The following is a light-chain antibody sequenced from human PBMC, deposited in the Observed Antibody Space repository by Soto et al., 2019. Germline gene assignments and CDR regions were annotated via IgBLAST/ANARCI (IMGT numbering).Light chain of an antibody. Sequence: DIVMTQSPDSLAVSLGERATINCKSSQSVLYSSNNKNYLAWYQQKPGQPPKLLIYWASTRESGVPDRFSGSGSGTGFTRTISSLQAEDVAVYYCQQYYSTPRTFGQGTKLEIK. J-gene: IGKJ2*01. CDR1: QSVLYSSNNKNY. V-gene: IGKV4-1*01. CDR3: QQYYSTPRT. CDR2: WAS.